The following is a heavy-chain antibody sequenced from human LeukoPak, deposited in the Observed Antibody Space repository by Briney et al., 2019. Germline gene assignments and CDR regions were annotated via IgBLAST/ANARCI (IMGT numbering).Heavy chain of an antibody. V-gene: IGHV3-30*03. Sequence: GGSLRLSCAASGFTFRNCGMCWVRQAPGKGLEWVAIILYDGSNEFYADSVKGRFTISRDNSKNTLFLQMNSLRTEDTAIYYCASLRFGSGSYYNDYWGQGTLVTVSS. CDR1: GFTFRNCG. D-gene: IGHD3-10*01. CDR2: ILYDGSNE. J-gene: IGHJ4*02. CDR3: ASLRFGSGSYYNDY.